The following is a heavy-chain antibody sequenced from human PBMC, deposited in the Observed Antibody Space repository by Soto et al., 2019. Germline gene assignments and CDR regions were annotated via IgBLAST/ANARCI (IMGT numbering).Heavy chain of an antibody. Sequence: EEQLLESGGGLVQPGGSLRLSCVASGLTFSRYAMSWVRQAPGKGLEWVSIINPSGDITYYGDSVKGRFTISRDNSKNTLSLQMNSLRAEDTALYYCAKSLIPAAFTTYYFDDRGQGTLVTVSS. V-gene: IGHV3-23*01. CDR2: INPSGDIT. D-gene: IGHD3-22*01. CDR3: AKSLIPAAFTTYYFDD. J-gene: IGHJ4*02. CDR1: GLTFSRYA.